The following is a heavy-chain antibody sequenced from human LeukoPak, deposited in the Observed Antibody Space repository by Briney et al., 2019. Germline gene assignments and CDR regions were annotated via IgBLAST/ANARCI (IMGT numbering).Heavy chain of an antibody. CDR1: GFPFRSYP. V-gene: IGHV3-33*06. D-gene: IGHD1-26*01. CDR2: IWNDRSNK. CDR3: VKDRAGSFCLDS. Sequence: GRSLRLSCAASGFPFRSYPMHWVRQGPGKGLEWLSVIWNDRSNKYYAASVKGRFTISRDNSKNTLFLQMDSLRADDTAVYYCVKDRAGSFCLDSWGQGSLVTVSS. J-gene: IGHJ4*02.